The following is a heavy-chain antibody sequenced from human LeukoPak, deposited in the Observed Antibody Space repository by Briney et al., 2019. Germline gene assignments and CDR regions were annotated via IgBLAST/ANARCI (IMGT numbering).Heavy chain of an antibody. D-gene: IGHD6-19*01. J-gene: IGHJ6*02. CDR3: ARGLAGAHRIMDV. CDR1: GFNFNSYW. Sequence: AGESLRLSCVASGFNFNSYWIHWVRQGPGKGLVWVSLISADGTTTTYADSVTGRCTVSRDNAKNTLYLQMNSLRAEDAAVYYCARGLAGAHRIMDVWGQGTTVTV. V-gene: IGHV3-74*01. CDR2: ISADGTTT.